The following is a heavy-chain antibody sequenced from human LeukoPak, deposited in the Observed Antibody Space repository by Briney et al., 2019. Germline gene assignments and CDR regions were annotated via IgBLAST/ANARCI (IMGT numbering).Heavy chain of an antibody. Sequence: SVSVSCRASGGTFSSYAISWVRQAPGQGLEWMGRIIPILGIANYAQKFQGRVTITADKSTSTAYMELSSLRSEDTAVYCCATGARDGYNYDYWGQGTLVTVSS. J-gene: IGHJ4*02. CDR3: ATGARDGYNYDY. CDR1: GGTFSSYA. V-gene: IGHV1-69*04. CDR2: IIPILGIA. D-gene: IGHD5-24*01.